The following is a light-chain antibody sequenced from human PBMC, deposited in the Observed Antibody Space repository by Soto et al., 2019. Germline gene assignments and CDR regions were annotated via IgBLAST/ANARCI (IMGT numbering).Light chain of an antibody. CDR1: QNINNN. V-gene: IGKV3-15*01. CDR2: HAS. CDR3: QQYNDWPLT. J-gene: IGKJ4*01. Sequence: EIVMTQSPATLSVSPGERATLSCRASQNINNNLAWYQQKPGQVPRLLIYHASTGATGIPARFSGSGSGTEFTLTISSVQSEDFAVYYCQQYNDWPLTFGEGTKVEIK.